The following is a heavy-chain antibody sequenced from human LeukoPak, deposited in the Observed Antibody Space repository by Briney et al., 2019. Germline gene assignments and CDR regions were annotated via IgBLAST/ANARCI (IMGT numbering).Heavy chain of an antibody. CDR1: GYTFTSYD. CDR2: MNPNSGNT. J-gene: IGHJ6*03. D-gene: IGHD3-9*01. CDR3: ARGAYYYDILTGYYHTGDYYYYYMDV. Sequence: ASVKVSCKASGYTFTSYDINWVRQATGQGLEWMGWMNPNSGNTGYAQKFQGRVTMTRNTSISTSYMELSSLRSDDTAVYYCARGAYYYDILTGYYHTGDYYYYYMDVWGKGTTVTISS. V-gene: IGHV1-8*01.